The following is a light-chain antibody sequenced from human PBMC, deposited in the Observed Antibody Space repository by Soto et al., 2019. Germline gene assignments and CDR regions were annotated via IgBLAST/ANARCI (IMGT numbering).Light chain of an antibody. V-gene: IGKV1-5*01. J-gene: IGKJ1*01. Sequence: DIQMTQSSSTLSASVGDRVTITCRASQSISSWLAWYQQKPGKAPKLLIYDASSLESGVPSRFSGSGSGTEFTLTISSLQPDDFATYYCQQYNNSWTFGQGTKVEIK. CDR3: QQYNNSWT. CDR1: QSISSW. CDR2: DAS.